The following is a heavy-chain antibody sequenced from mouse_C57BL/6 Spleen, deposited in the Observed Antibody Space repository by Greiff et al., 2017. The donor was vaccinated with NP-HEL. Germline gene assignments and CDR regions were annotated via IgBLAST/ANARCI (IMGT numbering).Heavy chain of an antibody. CDR2: INPYNGGT. Sequence: VQLQQSGPVLVKPGASVKMSCKASGYTFTDYYMNWVKQSHGKSLEWIGVINPYNGGTSYNQKFKGKATLTVDTSSSTAYMELNSLTSEDSAVYYCARSLITTVYYFDYWGQGTTLTVSS. D-gene: IGHD1-2*01. CDR1: GYTFTDYY. J-gene: IGHJ2*01. V-gene: IGHV1-19*01. CDR3: ARSLITTVYYFDY.